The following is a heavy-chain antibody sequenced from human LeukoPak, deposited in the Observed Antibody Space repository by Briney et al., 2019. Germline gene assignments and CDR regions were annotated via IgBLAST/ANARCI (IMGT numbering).Heavy chain of an antibody. CDR3: ARHPGTGYYNWFGP. Sequence: TSETLSLTYTVSGGSISSYYWSWIRQPPGKGLEWIGYIYYSGSTNYNPSLKSRVTISVDTSKNQFSLKLSSVTAADTAVYYCARHPGTGYYNWFGPWGQGTLVTVSS. CDR1: GGSISSYY. J-gene: IGHJ5*02. CDR2: IYYSGST. V-gene: IGHV4-59*08. D-gene: IGHD3/OR15-3a*01.